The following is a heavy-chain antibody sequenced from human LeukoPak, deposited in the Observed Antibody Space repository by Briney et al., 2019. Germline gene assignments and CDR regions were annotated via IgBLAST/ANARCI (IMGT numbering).Heavy chain of an antibody. D-gene: IGHD3-10*01. J-gene: IGHJ6*04. V-gene: IGHV3-53*01. Sequence: GGSLRLSCDASGFTFTYVAMNWVRQAPGKGLEWVSVIYSGGSTYYADSVKGRFTISRDNSKNTLYLQMNSLRAEDTAVYYCARDGRGVDVWGKGTTVIVSS. CDR1: GFTFTYVA. CDR3: ARDGRGVDV. CDR2: IYSGGST.